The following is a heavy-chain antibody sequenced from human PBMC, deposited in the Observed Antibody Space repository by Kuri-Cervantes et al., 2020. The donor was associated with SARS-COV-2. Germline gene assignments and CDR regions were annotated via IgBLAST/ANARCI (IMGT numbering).Heavy chain of an antibody. V-gene: IGHV3-21*01. J-gene: IGHJ4*02. CDR2: ISSSSSYI. CDR3: ARVRLYWSGGSCYFDY. CDR1: GFSLSSYT. Sequence: ETLSLTCAVSGFSLSSYTMNWVRQTPGKGLEWVSSISSSSSYIYYADSVKGRFAISRANAKNSLYLQMNSLRAEDTAVYYCARVRLYWSGGSCYFDYWGQGTLVTVSS. D-gene: IGHD2-15*01.